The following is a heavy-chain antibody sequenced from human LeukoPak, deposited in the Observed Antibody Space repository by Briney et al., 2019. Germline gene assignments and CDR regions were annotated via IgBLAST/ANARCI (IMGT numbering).Heavy chain of an antibody. CDR3: AKTTESGSYYWAYFDY. CDR1: GFTFDDYA. Sequence: PGGSLRLSCAASGFTFDDYAMHWVRQAPGKGLEWVSGISWNSGSIGYADSVKGRFTISRDNAKNSLYLQMNSLRAEDTALYYCAKTTESGSYYWAYFDYWGQGTLVTVSS. D-gene: IGHD1-26*01. J-gene: IGHJ4*02. CDR2: ISWNSGSI. V-gene: IGHV3-9*01.